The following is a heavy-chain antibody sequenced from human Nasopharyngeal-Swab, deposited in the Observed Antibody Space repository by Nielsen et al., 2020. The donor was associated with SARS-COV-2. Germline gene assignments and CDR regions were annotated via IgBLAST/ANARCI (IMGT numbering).Heavy chain of an antibody. V-gene: IGHV4-59*01. CDR3: GASGGEGYWYFDL. CDR2: IYYSGSP. J-gene: IGHJ2*01. CDR1: GGSISSYY. Sequence: SETLSLTCTVSGGSISSYYWSWIRQPPGKGLEWIGYIYYSGSPNYNPSLKSRVTISVDTSKNQFSLKLSSVTAADTAVYYCGASGGEGYWYFDLWGRGTLVTVSS. D-gene: IGHD7-27*01.